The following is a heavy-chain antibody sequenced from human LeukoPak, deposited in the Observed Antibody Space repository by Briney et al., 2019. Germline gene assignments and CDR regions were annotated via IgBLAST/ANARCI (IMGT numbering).Heavy chain of an antibody. CDR3: ARVIAAAGMFHYYMDV. J-gene: IGHJ6*03. CDR1: GYTFTSYG. V-gene: IGHV1-18*01. D-gene: IGHD6-13*01. CDR2: ISAYNGNT. Sequence: ASVKVSCKASGYTFTSYGISWVRQAPGQGLEWMGWISAYNGNTNYAQKLQGRVTMPTDPSTSPAYMELRSLRSDDTAVYYCARVIAAAGMFHYYMDVWGKGTTVTVSS.